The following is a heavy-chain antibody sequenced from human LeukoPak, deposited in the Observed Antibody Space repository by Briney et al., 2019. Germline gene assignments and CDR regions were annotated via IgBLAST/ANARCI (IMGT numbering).Heavy chain of an antibody. CDR3: ARGLVAAAGTRWFDP. D-gene: IGHD6-13*01. CDR1: GGSFSGYY. Sequence: PSETLSLTCAVYGGSFSGYYWSWIRQPPGKGLEWIGEINHSGSTNYNPSLKSRVTISVDTSKNQFSLKLSSVTAADTAVYYCARGLVAAAGTRWFDPWGQGTLVTVSS. J-gene: IGHJ5*02. CDR2: INHSGST. V-gene: IGHV4-34*01.